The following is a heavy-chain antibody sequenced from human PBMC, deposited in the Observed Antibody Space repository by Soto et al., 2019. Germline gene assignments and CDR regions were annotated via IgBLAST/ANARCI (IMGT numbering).Heavy chain of an antibody. CDR1: GYTFTSYY. CDR2: INPSGGNT. V-gene: IGHV1-46*01. D-gene: IGHD3-3*01. CDR3: ARGPKDFWSGYQSDQSFDY. Sequence: ASVKVSCKASGYTFTSYYMHWVRQAPGQGLEWMGIINPSGGNTSYAQKFQGRVTMTRDTSTSTVYIELSSLRSEDTAVYYSARGPKDFWSGYQSDQSFDYWGQGTLVTVSS. J-gene: IGHJ4*02.